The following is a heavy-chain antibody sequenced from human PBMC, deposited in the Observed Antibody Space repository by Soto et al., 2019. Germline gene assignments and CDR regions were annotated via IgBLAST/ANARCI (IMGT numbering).Heavy chain of an antibody. CDR2: IIPIFGTA. D-gene: IGHD6-6*01. V-gene: IGHV1-69*12. CDR1: GGTFSSYA. CDR3: ARGECSSSLGVYYYYGMDV. J-gene: IGHJ6*02. Sequence: QVQLVQSGAEVKKPGSSVKVSCKASGGTFSSYAISWVRQAPGQGLEWMGGIIPIFGTANYAQKFQGRVTITADESTSTAYMELSSLRSEDTAVYYCARGECSSSLGVYYYYGMDVWGQGTTVTVSS.